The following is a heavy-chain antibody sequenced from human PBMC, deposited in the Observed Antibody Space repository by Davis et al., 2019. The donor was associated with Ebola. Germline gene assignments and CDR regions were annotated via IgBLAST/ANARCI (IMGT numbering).Heavy chain of an antibody. CDR2: INPNSGGT. V-gene: IGHV1-2*06. Sequence: AASVKVSCKASEYTFTGYYMHWVRQAPGQGLEWMGRINPNSGGTNYAQKFQGRVTMTRDTSISTAYMELSRLRSDDTAVYYCARGGYCSGGSCYFFDYWGQGTLVTVSS. CDR3: ARGGYCSGGSCYFFDY. J-gene: IGHJ4*02. CDR1: EYTFTGYY. D-gene: IGHD2-15*01.